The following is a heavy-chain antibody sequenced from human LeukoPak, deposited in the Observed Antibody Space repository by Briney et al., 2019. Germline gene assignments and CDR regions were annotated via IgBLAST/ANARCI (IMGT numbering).Heavy chain of an antibody. CDR1: GFTFSSYS. J-gene: IGHJ6*03. CDR2: ISSSSSYI. Sequence: GGSLRLSCAASGFTFSSYSMNWVRQAPGKGLEWVSSISSSSSYIYYADSVKGRFTISRDNAKNSLYLQMNSLRAEDTAVYYCAKDTVKVATIRRVPHYMDVWGKGTSVTISS. CDR3: AKDTVKVATIRRVPHYMDV. V-gene: IGHV3-21*01. D-gene: IGHD5-12*01.